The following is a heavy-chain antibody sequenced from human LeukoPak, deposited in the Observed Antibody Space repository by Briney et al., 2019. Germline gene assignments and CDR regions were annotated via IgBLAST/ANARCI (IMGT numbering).Heavy chain of an antibody. CDR3: ARERTGMYYFDY. D-gene: IGHD1-1*01. V-gene: IGHV3-33*08. CDR2: IWYDGSNK. CDR1: GFTFSSYG. Sequence: GGSLRLSCAASGFTFSSYGMHWVRQAPGKGLEWVAVIWYDGSNKYYADSVKGRFTISRDNSKNTLYLQMNSLRAEDTAVYYCARERTGMYYFDYWGQGTLVTVSS. J-gene: IGHJ4*02.